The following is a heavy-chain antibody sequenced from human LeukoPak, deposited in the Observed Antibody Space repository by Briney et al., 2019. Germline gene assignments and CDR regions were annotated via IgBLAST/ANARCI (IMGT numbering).Heavy chain of an antibody. Sequence: SETLSLTCTVSGGSISSSSYYWGWIRQPPGKGLEWIGSIYYSGSTYYNPSLKSRVTISVDTSKNQLSLKLSSVTAADTAVYYCARQRSNYDFWSGYYIGNWFDPWGQGTLVTVSS. J-gene: IGHJ5*02. CDR3: ARQRSNYDFWSGYYIGNWFDP. CDR1: GGSISSSSYY. V-gene: IGHV4-39*01. CDR2: IYYSGST. D-gene: IGHD3-3*01.